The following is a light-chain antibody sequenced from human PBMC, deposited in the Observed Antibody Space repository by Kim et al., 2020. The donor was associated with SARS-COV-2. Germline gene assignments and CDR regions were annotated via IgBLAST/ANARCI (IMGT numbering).Light chain of an antibody. CDR2: GHT. CDR1: FSNIGAGYD. V-gene: IGLV1-40*01. Sequence: QSVLTPPPSLSWSPGQSFTISCTGTFSNIGAGYDVHWYQQVPGAAPKLLIYGHTNRPSGVPDRFSGSKSDTSASLAITGLQPEDEADYYCQSYDSSLNSYVFRTGTKVTVL. J-gene: IGLJ1*01. CDR3: QSYDSSLNSYV.